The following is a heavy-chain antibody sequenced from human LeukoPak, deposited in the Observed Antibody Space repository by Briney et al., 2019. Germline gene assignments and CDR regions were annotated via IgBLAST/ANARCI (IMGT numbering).Heavy chain of an antibody. J-gene: IGHJ4*02. V-gene: IGHV3-30*04. CDR3: ARDKPLVVAAGYYFDY. Sequence: GGSLRLSCAASGFTFSSYAMHWVRQAPGKGLEWVAVISYDGSNKYYADPVKGRFTISRDNSKNTLYLQMNSLRAEDTAVYYCARDKPLVVAAGYYFDYWGQGTLVTVSS. CDR1: GFTFSSYA. D-gene: IGHD2-15*01. CDR2: ISYDGSNK.